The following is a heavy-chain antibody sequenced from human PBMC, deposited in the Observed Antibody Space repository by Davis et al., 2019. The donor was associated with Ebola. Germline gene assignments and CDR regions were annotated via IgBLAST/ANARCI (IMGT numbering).Heavy chain of an antibody. J-gene: IGHJ4*02. CDR3: ARDLGRVTVGN. V-gene: IGHV3-30*03. CDR2: ISSDGTNK. D-gene: IGHD4-17*01. Sequence: PGGSLRLSCAASGFTFSRFGMHWVRQPPGKGLEWVTIISSDGTNKFYSDSLKGRFAISRDNAKASLYLQMNSLKTGDTAFYYCARDLGRVTVGNWGQGTLVTVSS. CDR1: GFTFSRFG.